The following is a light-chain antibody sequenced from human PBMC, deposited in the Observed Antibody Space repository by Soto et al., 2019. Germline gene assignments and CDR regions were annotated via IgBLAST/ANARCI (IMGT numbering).Light chain of an antibody. CDR1: QGISTY. CDR2: DAS. CDR3: QKYNSAPRT. V-gene: IGKV1-27*01. J-gene: IGKJ1*01. Sequence: QLTQYPSSLSASVGDRVTITCRASQGISTYLAWYQQKPGKVPKLLIYDASTLQSGVPSRFSGSGSGTDFTLTISSLQPEDVATYYCQKYNSAPRTFGQGTKVDI.